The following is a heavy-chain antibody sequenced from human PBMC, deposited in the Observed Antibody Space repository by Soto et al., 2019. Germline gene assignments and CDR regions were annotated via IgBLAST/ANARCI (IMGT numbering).Heavy chain of an antibody. V-gene: IGHV4-39*01. D-gene: IGHD6-6*01. CDR3: ARHASSSPRYYYYYGMDV. CDR1: GGSISSSSYY. J-gene: IGHJ6*02. Sequence: SETLSLACTVSGGSISSSSYYWGWIRQPPGKGLEWIGSIYYSGSTYYNPSLKSRVTISVDTSKNQFSLKLSSVTAADTAVYYCARHASSSPRYYYYYGMDVWGQGTTVTV. CDR2: IYYSGST.